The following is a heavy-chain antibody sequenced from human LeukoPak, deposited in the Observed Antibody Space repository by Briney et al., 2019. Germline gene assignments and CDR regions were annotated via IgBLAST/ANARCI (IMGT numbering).Heavy chain of an antibody. CDR3: ARGPGRDGYNSGY. V-gene: IGHV4-4*02. CDR2: IYHSGST. CDR1: GGSISSSNW. J-gene: IGHJ4*02. D-gene: IGHD5-24*01. Sequence: SETLSLTCAVSGGSISSSNWWSWVRQPPGKGLEWIGEIYHSGSTNYNLSLKSRVTISVDKSKNQFSLKLSSVTAADTAVYYCARGPGRDGYNSGYWGQGTLVTVSS.